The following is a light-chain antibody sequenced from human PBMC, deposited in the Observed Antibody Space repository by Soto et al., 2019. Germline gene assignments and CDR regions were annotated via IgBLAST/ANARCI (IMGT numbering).Light chain of an antibody. Sequence: EIVLTQSPGTLSLSPGERATFSCRASQSVSSSYIAWYQQKRGQAPKVLIYRASSRATGIPDRFSGSGSGTDFTLTISRLEPEDFAVYYCQQYGSSPLTFGGGTKVDIK. CDR3: QQYGSSPLT. CDR1: QSVSSSY. J-gene: IGKJ4*01. CDR2: RAS. V-gene: IGKV3-20*01.